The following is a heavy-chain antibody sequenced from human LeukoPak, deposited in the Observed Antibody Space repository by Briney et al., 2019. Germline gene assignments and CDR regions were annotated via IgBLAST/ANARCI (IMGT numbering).Heavy chain of an antibody. CDR2: ISSSSSYI. CDR1: GFTFSSYS. CDR3: ARAPYLRGFDP. J-gene: IGHJ5*02. D-gene: IGHD5/OR15-5a*01. Sequence: GGSLRLSCAASGFTFSSYSMNWVRQAPGMGLEWVSSISSSSSYIYYADSVKGRFTISRDNAKNTLYLQMNSLRAEDTAVYYCARAPYLRGFDPWGQGTLVTVSS. V-gene: IGHV3-21*01.